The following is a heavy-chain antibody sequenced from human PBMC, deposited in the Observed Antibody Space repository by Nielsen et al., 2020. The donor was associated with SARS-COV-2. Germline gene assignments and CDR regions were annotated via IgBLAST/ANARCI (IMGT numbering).Heavy chain of an antibody. CDR1: GFTFTTYW. CDR3: RGQNSSSSY. CDR2: INSDGTGT. D-gene: IGHD6-6*01. V-gene: IGHV3-74*01. Sequence: GGSLRLSCAASGFTFTTYWMHWVRQAPGKGLMWVSRINSDGTGTGYADSVRGRFTISRDNAKNTLFLQMNSLRVEDTAVYYCRGQNSSSSYWGQGTLVTVSS. J-gene: IGHJ4*02.